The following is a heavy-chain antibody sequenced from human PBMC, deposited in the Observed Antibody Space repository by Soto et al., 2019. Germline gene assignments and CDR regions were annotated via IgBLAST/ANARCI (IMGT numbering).Heavy chain of an antibody. D-gene: IGHD3-3*01. V-gene: IGHV1-69*01. CDR2: IIPIFGTA. CDR3: ARETTIFGVGPVMDPGWFDP. CDR1: GGTFSSYA. Sequence: QVQLVQSGAEVKKPGSSVKVSCKASGGTFSSYAISWVRQAPGQGLEWMGGIIPIFGTANYAQKFQGRVTITADESTSTDYMELSSLRSEDTAVYYCARETTIFGVGPVMDPGWFDPWGQGTLVTVSS. J-gene: IGHJ5*02.